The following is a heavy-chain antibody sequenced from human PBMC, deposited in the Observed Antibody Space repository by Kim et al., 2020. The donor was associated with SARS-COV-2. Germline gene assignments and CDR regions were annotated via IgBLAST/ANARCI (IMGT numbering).Heavy chain of an antibody. D-gene: IGHD6-13*01. Sequence: GGSLRLSCAASGFTFSSYAMHWVRQAPGKGLEWVAVISYDGSNKYYADSVKGRFTISREHSKNTLYLQMNSLRAEDTAVYYCARERLEQQLAEGAFDIWG. CDR2: ISYDGSNK. CDR3: ARERLEQQLAEGAFDI. CDR1: GFTFSSYA. J-gene: IGHJ3*02. V-gene: IGHV3-30*04.